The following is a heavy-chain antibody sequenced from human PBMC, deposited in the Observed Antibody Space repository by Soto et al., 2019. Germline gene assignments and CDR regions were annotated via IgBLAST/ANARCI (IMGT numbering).Heavy chain of an antibody. CDR1: GFTFDDYA. J-gene: IGHJ4*02. D-gene: IGHD3-22*01. CDR2: VSWNSVAI. CDR3: AKATRLTDSWSD. V-gene: IGHV3-9*01. Sequence: EVQLLESGGGLVQPGRSLRLSCAASGFTFDDYALHWVRQVPGKGLEWVSGVSWNSVAIHYAVSGKGRFTIARHNVKNPLYLQMTNQRGAVTAFYYCAKATRLTDSWSDWGQGTLVTVSS.